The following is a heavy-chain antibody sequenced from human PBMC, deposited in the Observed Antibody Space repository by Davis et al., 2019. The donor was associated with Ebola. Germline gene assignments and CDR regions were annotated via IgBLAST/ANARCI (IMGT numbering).Heavy chain of an antibody. J-gene: IGHJ4*02. CDR1: GYTFSNYW. CDR3: ARGTRITIFGVISPDY. Sequence: GESLKISCQASGYTFSNYWIAWVRQMPGKGLEWMGIIYPGDSDTRYSPSFQGQVTISADKSISTAYLQWSSLKASDTAMYYCARGTRITIFGVISPDYWGQGTLVTVSS. D-gene: IGHD3-3*01. CDR2: IYPGDSDT. V-gene: IGHV5-51*01.